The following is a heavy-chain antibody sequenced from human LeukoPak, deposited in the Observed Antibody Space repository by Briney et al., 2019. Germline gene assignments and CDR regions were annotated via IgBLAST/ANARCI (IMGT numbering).Heavy chain of an antibody. CDR3: ARDSGGRGHFYL. J-gene: IGHJ4*02. V-gene: IGHV1-18*01. D-gene: IGHD3-16*01. Sequence: ASVKVSCKASSYTFITYGISWVRQAPGQGLEWMGWIGPNNGNTNYAQNLQGRVTMTTDTSTDTAYMELRSLRSDDTAVYYCARDSGGRGHFYLWGQGTLVTVSS. CDR2: IGPNNGNT. CDR1: SYTFITYG.